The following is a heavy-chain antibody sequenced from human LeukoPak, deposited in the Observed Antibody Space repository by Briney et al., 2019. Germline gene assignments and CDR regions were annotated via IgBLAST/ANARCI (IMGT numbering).Heavy chain of an antibody. CDR1: GGSISSYY. V-gene: IGHV4-59*01. CDR2: IYYSGST. Sequence: KTSETLSLTCTVSGGSISSYYWSWIRQPPGKGLKWIGYIYYSGSTNYNPSLKSRVTISVDTSKNQFSLELSSVIAADTSVYYCAGSDYYDSSGYYPWDWGQGTLVTVSS. D-gene: IGHD3-22*01. CDR3: AGSDYYDSSGYYPWD. J-gene: IGHJ4*02.